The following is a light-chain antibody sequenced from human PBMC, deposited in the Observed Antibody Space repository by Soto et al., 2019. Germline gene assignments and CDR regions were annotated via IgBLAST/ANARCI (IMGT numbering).Light chain of an antibody. V-gene: IGLV2-14*01. Sequence: QSALTPPASVSGSPGQSITISCTGTSSDVGAYKYVSWYQQHPGKAPKLMIYEVSNRPSGVSNRFSGSKSGNTASVTISGLQAEDEADYYCSSYTSTNTQVFGTGTKVTVL. J-gene: IGLJ1*01. CDR3: SSYTSTNTQV. CDR1: SSDVGAYKY. CDR2: EVS.